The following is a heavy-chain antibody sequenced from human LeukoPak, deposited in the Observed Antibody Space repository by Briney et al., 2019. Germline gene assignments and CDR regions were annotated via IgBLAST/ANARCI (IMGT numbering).Heavy chain of an antibody. CDR1: GGSISSYY. J-gene: IGHJ4*02. Sequence: SETLSLTCTVSGGSISSYYWSWIRQPPGKGLEWIGEINHSGSTNYNPSLKSRVTISVDTSKNQFSLKLSSVTAADTAVYYCAGYCSSTSCYLGNYWGQGTLVTVSS. V-gene: IGHV4-34*01. CDR3: AGYCSSTSCYLGNY. D-gene: IGHD2-2*01. CDR2: INHSGST.